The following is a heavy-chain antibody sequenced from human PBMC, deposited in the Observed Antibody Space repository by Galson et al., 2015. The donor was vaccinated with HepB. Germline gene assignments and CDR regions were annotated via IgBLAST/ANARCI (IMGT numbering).Heavy chain of an antibody. D-gene: IGHD6-13*01. CDR3: ARDYASWSRDY. Sequence: SLRLSCAASGFTFSSYTMNWVRQTPGKGLQWVSYISTNGATIHYADSVKGRFTISRDNDKNSVYLQMTGLSAEDTSVYYCARDYASWSRDYWGQGTLVTVSS. J-gene: IGHJ4*02. CDR2: ISTNGATI. V-gene: IGHV3-48*04. CDR1: GFTFSSYT.